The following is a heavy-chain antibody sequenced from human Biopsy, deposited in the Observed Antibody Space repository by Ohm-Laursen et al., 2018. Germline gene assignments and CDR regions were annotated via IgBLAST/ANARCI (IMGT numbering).Heavy chain of an antibody. Sequence: GTLSLTCTVSGDSISCYYWSWIRQPPGKGLEWIGYVYYTGSTDYNPSLQSRVTISVDTSKNHFSLRLRSVNPADTAIYYCARDRGFYSDRTVPGYFDLWGRGALVTVSS. CDR1: GDSISCYY. J-gene: IGHJ2*01. V-gene: IGHV4-59*01. CDR3: ARDRGFYSDRTVPGYFDL. D-gene: IGHD3-22*01. CDR2: VYYTGST.